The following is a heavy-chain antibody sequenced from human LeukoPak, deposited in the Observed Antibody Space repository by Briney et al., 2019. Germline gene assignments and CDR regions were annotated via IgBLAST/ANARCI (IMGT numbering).Heavy chain of an antibody. D-gene: IGHD6-19*01. CDR1: GFTFSSYS. J-gene: IGHJ6*02. CDR2: ISSSSSYI. V-gene: IGHV3-21*01. CDR3: AREGYSSGWYNIALGYYYGMDV. Sequence: PGGSLRLSCAASGFTFSSYSMNWVRQAPGKGLEWVSSISSSSSYIYYADSVKGRFTISRDNAKNSLYLQMNSLRAEDTAVYYCAREGYSSGWYNIALGYYYGMDVWGQGTTVTVSS.